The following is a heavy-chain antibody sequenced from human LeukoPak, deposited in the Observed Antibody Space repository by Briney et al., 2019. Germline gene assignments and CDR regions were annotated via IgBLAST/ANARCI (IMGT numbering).Heavy chain of an antibody. CDR1: GFTFSAYE. CDR3: ARGESDAFDI. D-gene: IGHD3-10*01. J-gene: IGHJ3*02. CDR2: ISRIGSTM. Sequence: PGGSLRPSCAASGFTFSAYEMNWVRQAPGKGLDWVSYISRIGSTMHYADPVKGRFTISSDNAKNSLYLQMNSLRAEDTAVYYCARGESDAFDIWGQGTVVTVSS. V-gene: IGHV3-48*03.